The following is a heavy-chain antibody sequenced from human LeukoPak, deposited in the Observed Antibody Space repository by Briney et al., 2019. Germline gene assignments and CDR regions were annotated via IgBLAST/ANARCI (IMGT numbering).Heavy chain of an antibody. D-gene: IGHD6-13*01. Sequence: PSETLSLTCTVSGGSISSSSYYWGWIRQPPRKGLEWIGSIYYSGSTYYNPSLKSRVTISVDTSKNQFSLKLSSVTAADTAVYYCARLYGREAAAGYYYYYMDVWGKGTTVTISS. CDR2: IYYSGST. J-gene: IGHJ6*03. CDR1: GGSISSSSYY. V-gene: IGHV4-39*07. CDR3: ARLYGREAAAGYYYYYMDV.